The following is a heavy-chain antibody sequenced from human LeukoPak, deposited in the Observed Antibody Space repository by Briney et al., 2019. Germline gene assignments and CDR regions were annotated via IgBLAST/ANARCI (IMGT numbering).Heavy chain of an antibody. CDR2: IYYSGST. V-gene: IGHV4-39*07. D-gene: IGHD3-10*01. J-gene: IGHJ4*02. CDR1: GGSISSSSYY. CDR3: ARRLWFGERAFDY. Sequence: SETLSLTCTVSGGSISSSSYYWGWIRQPPGKGLEWIGSIYYSGSTYYNPSLKSRVTISVDTSKSQFSLKLSSVTAADTAVYYCARRLWFGERAFDYWGQGTLVTVSS.